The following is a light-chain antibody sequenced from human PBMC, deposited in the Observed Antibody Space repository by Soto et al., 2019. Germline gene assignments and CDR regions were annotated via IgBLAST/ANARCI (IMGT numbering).Light chain of an antibody. CDR1: SSNIGSNY. J-gene: IGLJ3*02. Sequence: QSVLTQPPSASGTPGQRVTISCSGSSSNIGSNYVYWYQQLPGTAPKLLIYRNNQRPSGVPELFSGSKSGTSASLAISGLRSEDEADYYCAAWDDSLSGGVFGGGTKLTVL. CDR3: AAWDDSLSGGV. CDR2: RNN. V-gene: IGLV1-47*01.